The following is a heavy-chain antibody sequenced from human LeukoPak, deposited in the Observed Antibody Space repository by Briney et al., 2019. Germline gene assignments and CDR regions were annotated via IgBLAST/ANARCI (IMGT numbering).Heavy chain of an antibody. V-gene: IGHV1-69*13. Sequence: SVKVSCKASGGTFSNYAISWVRQAPGQGLEWLGGIIPIFGPPNTAQKFQGRVTITADESTSTVHMELSSLTSEDTAMYYCARDRSSGTSDSFGIWGPGTMVTVSS. J-gene: IGHJ3*02. CDR2: IIPIFGPP. CDR3: ARDRSSGTSDSFGI. CDR1: GGTFSNYA. D-gene: IGHD1-26*01.